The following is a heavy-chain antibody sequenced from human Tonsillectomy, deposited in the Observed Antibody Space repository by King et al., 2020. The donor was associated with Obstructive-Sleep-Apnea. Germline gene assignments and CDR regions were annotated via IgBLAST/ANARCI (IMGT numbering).Heavy chain of an antibody. CDR1: GYSISSGYY. J-gene: IGHJ4*02. D-gene: IGHD1-7*01. CDR3: GTSMELELPTGY. Sequence: QLQESGPGLVKPSETLSLTCTVSGYSISSGYYWGWIRQPPGQGLEWIGSIYHSGSTYYNPSLKSRVTISVDTSKNQFSLKLSSVTAADTAVYYCGTSMELELPTGYWGQGTLVTVSS. CDR2: IYHSGST. V-gene: IGHV4-38-2*02.